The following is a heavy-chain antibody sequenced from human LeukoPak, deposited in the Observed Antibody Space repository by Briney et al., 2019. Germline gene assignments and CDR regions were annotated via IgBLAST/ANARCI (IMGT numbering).Heavy chain of an antibody. CDR3: ARLRLRGGLDP. D-gene: IGHD3-10*01. V-gene: IGHV1-8*03. J-gene: IGHJ5*02. CDR2: MNPNSGNT. CDR1: GYTFTSYG. Sequence: ASVKVSCKASGYTFTSYGISWVRQAPGQGLEWMGWMNPNSGNTGYAQKFQGRVTITRNTSISTAYMELSSLRSEDTAVYYRARLRLRGGLDPWGQGTLVTVSS.